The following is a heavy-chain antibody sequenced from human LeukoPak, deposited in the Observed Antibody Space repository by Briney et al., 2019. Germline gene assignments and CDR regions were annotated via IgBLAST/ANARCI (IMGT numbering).Heavy chain of an antibody. V-gene: IGHV3-74*01. J-gene: IGHJ5*02. CDR1: GFTFSSEW. D-gene: IGHD3-10*01. CDR3: AGDVPRTSGP. CDR2: IDGNGRTT. Sequence: HPGGSLRLSCAASGFTFSSEWMHWVRQAPGRGLVWISHIDGNGRTTNYGDSVRGRFTVSRDNAKNTLYLQMNSLRAEDTAVYYCAGDVPRTSGPWGQGTLVTVSS.